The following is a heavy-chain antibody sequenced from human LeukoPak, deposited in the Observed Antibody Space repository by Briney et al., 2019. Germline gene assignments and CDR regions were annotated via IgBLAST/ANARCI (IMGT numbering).Heavy chain of an antibody. D-gene: IGHD4-23*01. CDR1: GGSISSYY. J-gene: IGHJ3*02. CDR2: IYSRGST. CDR3: ARVSNDYGGNGAFDI. Sequence: SETLSLTCTVSGGSISSYYWSWIRQPPGKGLEWIGYIYSRGSTNYNPSLKSRVTISVDTSKNQFSLELSSVTAADTAVYYCARVSNDYGGNGAFDIWGQGTMVTVSS. V-gene: IGHV4-59*01.